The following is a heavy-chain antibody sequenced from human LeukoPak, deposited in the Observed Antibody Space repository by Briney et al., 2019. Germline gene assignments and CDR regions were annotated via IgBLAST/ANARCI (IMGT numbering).Heavy chain of an antibody. CDR1: GFTFTRDW. J-gene: IGHJ4*02. Sequence: AGGSLRLSCAASGFTFTRDWMTWVRRAPGKGLEWVANIKQDGSEKYYVDSVKGRFTISRDNARNSLYLQMNSLRAEDSAVYYCARGQLPGNYWGQGTLVTVSS. V-gene: IGHV3-7*05. CDR3: ARGQLPGNY. D-gene: IGHD2-2*01. CDR2: IKQDGSEK.